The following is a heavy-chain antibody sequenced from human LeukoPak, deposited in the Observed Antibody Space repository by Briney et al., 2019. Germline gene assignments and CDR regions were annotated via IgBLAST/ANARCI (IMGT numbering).Heavy chain of an antibody. CDR2: IYYSGST. D-gene: IGHD6-13*01. J-gene: IGHJ4*02. V-gene: IGHV4-59*01. CDR1: GGSISSYY. Sequence: SETLSLTCTVSGGSISSYYWSWIRQPPGKGLEWIGYIYYSGSTNYNPSLKSRVTISVDTSKNQFSLKLSSVTAADTAVYFCAASPGYSSSWPFDYWGQGTLVTVSS. CDR3: AASPGYSSSWPFDY.